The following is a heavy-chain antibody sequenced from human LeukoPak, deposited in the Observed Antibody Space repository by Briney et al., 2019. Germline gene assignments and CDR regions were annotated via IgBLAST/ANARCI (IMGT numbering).Heavy chain of an antibody. V-gene: IGHV1-2*02. CDR3: ARKSIQSTYYYGMDV. J-gene: IGHJ6*02. CDR1: GYTFTGYY. Sequence: ASVKVSCKASGYTFTGYYMHWVRQAPGQGLEWMGWINPNSGGTNYAQKFQGRVTMTRDTSISTAYMELSRLRSDDTAVYYCARKSIQSTYYYGMDVWGQGTTVTVSS. D-gene: IGHD4-11*01. CDR2: INPNSGGT.